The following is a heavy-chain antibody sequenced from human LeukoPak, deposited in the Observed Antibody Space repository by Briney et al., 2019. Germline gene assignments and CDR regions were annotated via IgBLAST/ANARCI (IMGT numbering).Heavy chain of an antibody. CDR3: ARAGNDGPRYYYYYGMDV. CDR1: GGSFSGYY. D-gene: IGHD4-23*01. J-gene: IGHJ6*02. V-gene: IGHV4-34*01. CDR2: INHSGST. Sequence: SETLSLTCAVYGGSFSGYYWSWIRQPPGKGLEWIGEINHSGSTNYNPSLKSRVTISVDASKNQFSLKLSSVTAADTAVYYCARAGNDGPRYYYYYGMDVWGQGTTVTVSS.